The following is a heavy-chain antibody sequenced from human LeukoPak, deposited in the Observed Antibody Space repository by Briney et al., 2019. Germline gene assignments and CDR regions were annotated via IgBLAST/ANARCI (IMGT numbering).Heavy chain of an antibody. CDR3: ASDDYGDYVFDY. D-gene: IGHD4-17*01. V-gene: IGHV3-21*01. CDR2: ISSSSSYI. Sequence: KTGGSLRLSCAASGFTFSSYWMSWVRQAPGKGLEWVSSISSSSSYIYYADSVKGRFTISRDNAKNSLYLQMNSLRAEDTAVYYCASDDYGDYVFDYWGQGTLVTVSS. CDR1: GFTFSSYW. J-gene: IGHJ4*02.